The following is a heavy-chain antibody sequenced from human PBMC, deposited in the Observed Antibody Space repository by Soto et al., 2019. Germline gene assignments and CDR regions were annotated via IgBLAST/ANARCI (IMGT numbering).Heavy chain of an antibody. CDR1: GYTFSSYG. CDR2: ISPYDGNT. V-gene: IGHV1-18*01. CDR3: ARGGYYDSSGSRNYHYYGMNV. Sequence: ASVKVSCKASGYTFSSYGINWVRQAPGQGLEWLGWISPYDGNTKYAQILQSRVSMTTDTSTKTAYMEVRSLRSDDTAVYYCARGGYYDSSGSRNYHYYGMNVWG. J-gene: IGHJ6*02. D-gene: IGHD3-22*01.